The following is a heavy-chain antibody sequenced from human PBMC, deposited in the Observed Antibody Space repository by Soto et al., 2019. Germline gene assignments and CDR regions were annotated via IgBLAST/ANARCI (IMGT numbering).Heavy chain of an antibody. V-gene: IGHV4-59*01. CDR2: IYYSGST. Sequence: SETLSLTCTVSGGSISSYYWSWIRQPPGKGLEWIGYIYYSGSTNYNPSLKSRVTISVDTSKNHFSLKLSSVTAADTAVYYCARSFYDIVVVPAAMEFDYWGQGXLXTVSS. CDR3: ARSFYDIVVVPAAMEFDY. J-gene: IGHJ4*02. CDR1: GGSISSYY. D-gene: IGHD2-2*01.